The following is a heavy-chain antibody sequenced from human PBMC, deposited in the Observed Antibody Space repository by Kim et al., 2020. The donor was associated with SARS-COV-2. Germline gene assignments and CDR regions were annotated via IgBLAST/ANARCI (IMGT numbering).Heavy chain of an antibody. D-gene: IGHD6-13*01. V-gene: IGHV3-23*01. Sequence: GGSLRLSCAASGFAFSSYCMNWVRQAPGKGLEWGGAIDSNGVGTYYADSAKGRCTISRDTTKNALYLQMSSLRAEDAAVYYCGKGDCSNRLVNYWCQGT. CDR1: GFAFSSYC. CDR2: IDSNGVGT. CDR3: GKGDCSNRLVNY. J-gene: IGHJ4*02.